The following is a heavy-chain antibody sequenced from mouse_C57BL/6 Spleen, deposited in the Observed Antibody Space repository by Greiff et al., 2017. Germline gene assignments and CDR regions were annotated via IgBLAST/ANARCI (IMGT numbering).Heavy chain of an antibody. J-gene: IGHJ2*01. CDR3: ARSDGSSLYYFDY. D-gene: IGHD1-1*01. CDR2: ISSGSSTI. V-gene: IGHV5-17*01. CDR1: GSTFSDYG. Sequence: EVKLMESGGGLVKPGGSLKLSCAASGSTFSDYGMHWVRQAPEKGLEWVAYISSGSSTIYYADTVKGRFTISRDNAKNTLFLQMTSLRSEDTAMYYCARSDGSSLYYFDYWGQGTTLTVSA.